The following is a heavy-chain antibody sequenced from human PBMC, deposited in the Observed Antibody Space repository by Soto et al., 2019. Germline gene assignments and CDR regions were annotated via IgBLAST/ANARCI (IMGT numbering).Heavy chain of an antibody. CDR1: GFIFSTYT. D-gene: IGHD1-26*01. CDR3: ARSREPGVHYGLDF. Sequence: PVESLKIPCAGSGFIFSTYTMNWVRQAPGKGLEWLAYITGPSTTISYRDGVKGRFTISRDNAKRSLFLQLDRLRDDDTAVYYCARSREPGVHYGLDFWGPGTMVTVSS. J-gene: IGHJ6*02. V-gene: IGHV3-48*02. CDR2: ITGPSTTI.